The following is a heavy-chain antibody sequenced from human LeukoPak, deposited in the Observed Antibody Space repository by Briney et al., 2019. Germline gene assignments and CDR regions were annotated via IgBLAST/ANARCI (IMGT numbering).Heavy chain of an antibody. Sequence: PSEALSLTCTVSGGSISSSSYYWGWIRQPPGKGLEWIGSIYYSGSTYYNPSLKSRVTISVDTSKNQFSLKLSSVTAADTAVYYCAVRGRWLQETHYWVQGTLVTVSS. CDR2: IYYSGST. CDR3: AVRGRWLQETHY. CDR1: GGSISSSSYY. J-gene: IGHJ4*02. V-gene: IGHV4-39*01. D-gene: IGHD5-24*01.